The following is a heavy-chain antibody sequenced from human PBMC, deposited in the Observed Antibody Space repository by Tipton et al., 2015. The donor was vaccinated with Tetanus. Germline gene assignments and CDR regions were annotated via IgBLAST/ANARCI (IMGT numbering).Heavy chain of an antibody. CDR3: ARDRRLLTTVTTGFDY. D-gene: IGHD4-17*01. CDR2: ISYDGSNK. CDR1: GFTFSSYA. J-gene: IGHJ4*02. Sequence: SLRLSCAASGFTFSSYAMHWVRQAPGKGLEWVAVISYDGSNKYYADSVKGRFTISRDNSKNTLYLQMNSLRAEDTAVYYCARDRRLLTTVTTGFDYWGQGTLVTVSS. V-gene: IGHV3-30-3*01.